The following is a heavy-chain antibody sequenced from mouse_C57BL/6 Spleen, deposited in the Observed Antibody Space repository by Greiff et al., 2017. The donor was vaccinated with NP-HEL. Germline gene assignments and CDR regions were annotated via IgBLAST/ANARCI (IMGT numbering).Heavy chain of an antibody. CDR3: AVITTVVATNY. CDR2: IHPNSGST. J-gene: IGHJ3*01. D-gene: IGHD1-1*01. V-gene: IGHV1-64*01. CDR1: GYTFTSYW. Sequence: QVQLQQPGAELVKPGASVKLSCKASGYTFTSYWMHWVKQRPGQGLEWIGMIHPNSGSTNYNEKFKSKATLTVDKSSITAYMQLSSLTSEDSAVYYCAVITTVVATNYWGQGTLVTVSA.